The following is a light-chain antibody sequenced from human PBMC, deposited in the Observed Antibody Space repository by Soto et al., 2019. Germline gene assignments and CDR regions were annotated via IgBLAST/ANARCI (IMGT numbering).Light chain of an antibody. CDR1: QSVSNRF. Sequence: EIVLTQSPGTLSLSPGERATLSCRASQSVSNRFLAWYQQKPGQAPRLLIYGASNRATGIPDRFSGSGSGTDFTLTISRVEPEDFAVYYCQQYDTTWLTFGGGTKVEIK. V-gene: IGKV3-20*01. CDR3: QQYDTTWLT. J-gene: IGKJ4*01. CDR2: GAS.